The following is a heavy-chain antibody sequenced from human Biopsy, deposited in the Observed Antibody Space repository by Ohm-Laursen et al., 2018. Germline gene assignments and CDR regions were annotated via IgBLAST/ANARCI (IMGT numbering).Heavy chain of an antibody. CDR3: ARFPDFWSGYYVDS. CDR1: GFTFSDNY. V-gene: IGHV3-11*01. D-gene: IGHD3-3*01. CDR2: LSSRGSNI. J-gene: IGHJ4*02. Sequence: SLRLSCTASGFTFSDNYMSWIRQAPGKGLEWISYLSSRGSNIYYADSVKGRFTVSRDNANNSLFLQMNSLRAEDTAVYYCARFPDFWSGYYVDSWGQGTLVTVSS.